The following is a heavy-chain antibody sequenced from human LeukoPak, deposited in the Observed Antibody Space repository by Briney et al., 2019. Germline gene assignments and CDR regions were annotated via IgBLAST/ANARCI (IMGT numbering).Heavy chain of an antibody. Sequence: PGGSLRLSCAASGFTFSNYAMSWVRQAPGKGLEWVSTISGSGDTRYFADSVKGRFTISRDNSKNTLYLQMSSLRAEDTAVYYCAKDRVEWEQGPPAFDIWGQGTMVTVSS. D-gene: IGHD1-26*01. CDR2: ISGSGDTR. CDR3: AKDRVEWEQGPPAFDI. V-gene: IGHV3-23*01. J-gene: IGHJ3*02. CDR1: GFTFSNYA.